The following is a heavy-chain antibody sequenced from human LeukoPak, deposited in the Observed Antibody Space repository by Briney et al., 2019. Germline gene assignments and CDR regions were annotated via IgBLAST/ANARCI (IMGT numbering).Heavy chain of an antibody. Sequence: PSETLSLTCAVYGGSFSGYYWSWLRQPPGKGLEWIGEINHSGSTNYNPSLKSRVTISVDTSKNQFSLKLSSVTAADTAVYYCARAWYYYDSSGYRWLDPWGQGTLVTVSS. CDR2: INHSGST. J-gene: IGHJ5*02. CDR3: ARAWYYYDSSGYRWLDP. D-gene: IGHD3-22*01. CDR1: GGSFSGYY. V-gene: IGHV4-34*01.